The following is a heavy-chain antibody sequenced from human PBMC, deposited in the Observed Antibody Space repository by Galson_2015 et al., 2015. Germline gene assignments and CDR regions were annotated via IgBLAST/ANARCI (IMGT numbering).Heavy chain of an antibody. D-gene: IGHD3-3*01. CDR2: ISSSSSYT. J-gene: IGHJ6*03. Sequence: SLRLSCAASGFTFSDYYMSWICQAPGKGLEWVSYISSSSSYTNYADSVKGRFTISRDNAKNSLYPQMNSLRAEDTAVYYCARDSGANRYYDFWSGYYRDYYMDVWGKGTTVTVSS. CDR3: ARDSGANRYYDFWSGYYRDYYMDV. V-gene: IGHV3-11*05. CDR1: GFTFSDYY.